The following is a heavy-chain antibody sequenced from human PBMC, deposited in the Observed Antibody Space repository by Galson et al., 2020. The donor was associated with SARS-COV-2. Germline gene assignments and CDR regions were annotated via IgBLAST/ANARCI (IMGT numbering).Heavy chain of an antibody. J-gene: IGHJ4*02. Sequence: GGSLSLSCAASGFTFNSYAMGWVRQAPGKGLEWVSSISGHSENTYYADSVKGRFTISRDNSKNTLSLQMHSLRAEDTAIYYCSNSWSYCGGDCYTYHFDYWGQGTLVTVSS. CDR1: GFTFNSYA. CDR3: SNSWSYCGGDCYTYHFDY. V-gene: IGHV3-23*01. D-gene: IGHD2-21*01. CDR2: ISGHSENT.